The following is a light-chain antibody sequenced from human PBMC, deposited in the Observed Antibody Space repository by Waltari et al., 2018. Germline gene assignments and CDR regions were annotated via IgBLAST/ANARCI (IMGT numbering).Light chain of an antibody. Sequence: SNHLTQPPLVSVSPGQTATISCSGDKLGDKFISWYQQKPGQSPVLVIYQDKKRPSGKFERFSGSNAGNTATLTISGAQSLDEADYYCQAWGTNAYVVFGGGTRVTVL. V-gene: IGLV3-1*01. J-gene: IGLJ2*01. CDR1: KLGDKF. CDR3: QAWGTNAYVV. CDR2: QDK.